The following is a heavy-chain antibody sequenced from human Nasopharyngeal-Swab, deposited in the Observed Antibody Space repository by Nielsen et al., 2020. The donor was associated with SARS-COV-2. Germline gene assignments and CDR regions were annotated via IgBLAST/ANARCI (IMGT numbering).Heavy chain of an antibody. D-gene: IGHD4-17*01. V-gene: IGHV3-53*05. J-gene: IGHJ6*02. CDR3: ARVGYGDRYGMDV. Sequence: GESLKISYAVSGFIVSSTYMSWVRQAPGKGLEWVSVTEIGGITHYADSVKGRFTISRDSSTNTLYLQMNSLRAEDTAVYYCARVGYGDRYGMDVWGQGTTVTVSS. CDR1: GFIVSSTY. CDR2: TEIGGIT.